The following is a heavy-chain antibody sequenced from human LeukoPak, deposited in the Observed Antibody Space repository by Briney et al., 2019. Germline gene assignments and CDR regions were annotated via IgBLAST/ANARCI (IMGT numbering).Heavy chain of an antibody. V-gene: IGHV4-34*01. CDR3: ARDYNRNDFYGDYRYLQH. D-gene: IGHD4-17*01. CDR1: GGFVNGYY. Sequence: SETLSLTCAVYGGFVNGYYWSWIRQPPGKALEWIGEIKHDGSTKYNSSLKSRVTISIDTSKNQFSLKLSSVTAADAAVYYCARDYNRNDFYGDYRYLQHWGQGTLVTVSS. CDR2: IKHDGST. J-gene: IGHJ1*01.